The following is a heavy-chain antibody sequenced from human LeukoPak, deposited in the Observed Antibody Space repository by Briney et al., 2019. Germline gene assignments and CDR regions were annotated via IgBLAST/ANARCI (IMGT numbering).Heavy chain of an antibody. D-gene: IGHD3-16*01. CDR2: INPDSGFT. J-gene: IGHJ4*02. Sequence: ASVKVPCKASGYKFIDDYMHWVRQAPGQGLEFMGWINPDSGFTNYAQKFKGRVTMTRDTSISTAYLEVRSLTSDDTAVYYCAPTAEAYTSWWRVWGQGTLVTVSS. CDR1: GYKFIDDY. CDR3: APTAEAYTSWWRV. V-gene: IGHV1-2*02.